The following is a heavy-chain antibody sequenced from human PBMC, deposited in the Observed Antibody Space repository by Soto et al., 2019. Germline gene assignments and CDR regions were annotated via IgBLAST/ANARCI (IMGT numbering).Heavy chain of an antibody. D-gene: IGHD6-19*01. CDR1: GGTFSSYA. CDR2: IIPIFGTA. Sequence: QVPLVQSGAEVKKPGSSVKVSCKASGGTFSSYAISWVRQAPGQGLEWMGGIIPIFGTANYAQKFQGRVTITADESTXXAXXELSSLRSEDTAVYYCTRGAGNRNFDYWGQGTLVTVSS. V-gene: IGHV1-69*01. J-gene: IGHJ4*02. CDR3: TRGAGNRNFDY.